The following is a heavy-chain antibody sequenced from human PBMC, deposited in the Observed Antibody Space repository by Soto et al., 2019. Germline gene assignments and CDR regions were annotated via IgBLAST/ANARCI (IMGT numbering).Heavy chain of an antibody. V-gene: IGHV5-51*01. Sequence: GVSLKISWKGSGYSFTIYWIGWVRQMPGKVLDWRGIICPGDSYTRXXPSFQRQXXISADESSSTXYLQWXILRPSDNAMYYCARYEYYYYGMDVWCQGTTVTVSS. J-gene: IGHJ6*02. CDR2: ICPGDSYT. CDR1: GYSFTIYW. D-gene: IGHD3-3*01. CDR3: ARYEYYYYGMDV.